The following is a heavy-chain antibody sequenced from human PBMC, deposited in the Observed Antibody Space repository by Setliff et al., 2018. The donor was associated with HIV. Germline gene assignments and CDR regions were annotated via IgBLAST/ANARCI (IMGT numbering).Heavy chain of an antibody. CDR1: GATIHYHY. CDR2: VDYSGDA. J-gene: IGHJ3*01. Sequence: SETLSLTCSVSGATIHYHYWSWIRQPPGKGLEWIGYVDYSGDAEYNPSLQSRVTISRDPSKNQVSLRLNSATASDTAVYYCTRGPGGTVPKPVEAFDVWGQGALVTVSS. V-gene: IGHV4-59*11. CDR3: TRGPGGTVPKPVEAFDV. D-gene: IGHD1-7*01.